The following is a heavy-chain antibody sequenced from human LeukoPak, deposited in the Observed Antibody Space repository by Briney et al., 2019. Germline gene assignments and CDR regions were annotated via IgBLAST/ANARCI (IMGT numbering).Heavy chain of an antibody. Sequence: PGGSLRLSCAASGFTFSSYGMHWVRQAPGKGLEWVANIKQDGSEKYYVDSVKGRFTISRDSAKKSLYLQMNSLRVEDTAVYYCASGGYYYDSSGYWYEYWGQGTLVTVSS. D-gene: IGHD3-22*01. J-gene: IGHJ4*02. CDR1: GFTFSSYG. CDR3: ASGGYYYDSSGYWYEY. V-gene: IGHV3-7*01. CDR2: IKQDGSEK.